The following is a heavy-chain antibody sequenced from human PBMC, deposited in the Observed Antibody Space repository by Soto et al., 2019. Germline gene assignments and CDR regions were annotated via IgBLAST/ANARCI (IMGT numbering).Heavy chain of an antibody. J-gene: IGHJ5*02. CDR3: ARTQSGYNLS. D-gene: IGHD5-18*01. CDR1: GGSISSGGYY. V-gene: IGHV4-31*03. Sequence: SETLSLTCTVSGGSISSGGYYWSWIRQHPGKGLEWIGYIYYSGSTYYNPSLKSRVTISVDTSKNQFSLKLSSVTAADTAVYYCARTQSGYNLSWGQGTLVTVSS. CDR2: IYYSGST.